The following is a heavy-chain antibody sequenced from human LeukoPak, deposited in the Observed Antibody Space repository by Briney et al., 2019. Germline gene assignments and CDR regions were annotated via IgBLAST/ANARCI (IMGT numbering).Heavy chain of an antibody. J-gene: IGHJ4*02. CDR2: IRVSSSST. CDR1: GFTFSNYA. V-gene: IGHV3-23*01. CDR3: AKGDTTWSGN. Sequence: GGSLRLSCAASGFTFSNYAMSWVRQAPGKGLEWVSTIRVSSSSTYYADSVKGRFTISRDNSKNTLYLQMNNLRAEDTAVYYCAKGDTTWSGNWGQGTLVIVSS. D-gene: IGHD1-14*01.